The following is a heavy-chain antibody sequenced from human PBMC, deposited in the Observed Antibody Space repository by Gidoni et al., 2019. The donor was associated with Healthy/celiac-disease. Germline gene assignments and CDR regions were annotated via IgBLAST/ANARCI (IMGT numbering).Heavy chain of an antibody. CDR3: AREDFEMATILDNWFDP. V-gene: IGHV6-1*01. D-gene: IGHD5-12*01. Sequence: QVQLQQSGPGLVKPSQTLSLTCAISVDSVSSNSAAWHWIRQSPSRGLEWLGRTYYRSKWYNDYAVSVKSRITINPDTSKNQFYLQLNSVTPEDTAVYYCAREDFEMATILDNWFDPWGQGTLVTVSS. CDR2: TYYRSKWYN. J-gene: IGHJ5*02. CDR1: VDSVSSNSAA.